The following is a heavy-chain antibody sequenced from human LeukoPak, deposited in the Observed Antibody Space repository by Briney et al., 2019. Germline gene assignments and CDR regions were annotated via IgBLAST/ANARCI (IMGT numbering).Heavy chain of an antibody. CDR2: INPSDGST. V-gene: IGHV1-46*01. D-gene: IGHD2-2*01. Sequence: GASVKVSCKASGYTFTSYAMNWVRQAPGQGLEWMGIINPSDGSTSFAEKFQGTVTMTRDTSTSTVYMESNSLRSEDTAVCYCARGPSTFSTMPRPFEYWGQGTLVTVSS. J-gene: IGHJ4*02. CDR1: GYTFTSYA. CDR3: ARGPSTFSTMPRPFEY.